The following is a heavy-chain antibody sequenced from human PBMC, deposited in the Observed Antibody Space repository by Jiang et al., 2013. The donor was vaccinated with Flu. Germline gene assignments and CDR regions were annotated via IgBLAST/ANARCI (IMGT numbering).Heavy chain of an antibody. CDR1: FTGYY. CDR2: INPNSGGT. Sequence: FTGYYMHWVRQAPGQGLEWMGWINPNSGGTNYAQKFQGRVTMTRDTSISTAYMELSRLRSDDTAVYYCARKMATGTTPSYYYYGMDVWGQGTTVTVSS. CDR3: ARKMATGTTPSYYYYGMDV. D-gene: IGHD5-24*01. V-gene: IGHV1-2*02. J-gene: IGHJ6*02.